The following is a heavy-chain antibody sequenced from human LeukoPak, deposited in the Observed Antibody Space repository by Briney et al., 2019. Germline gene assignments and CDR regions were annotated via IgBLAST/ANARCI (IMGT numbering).Heavy chain of an antibody. V-gene: IGHV1-2*02. D-gene: IGHD1-26*01. CDR1: GYTFTGYY. CDR3: MRDGVVGATRGDF. CDR2: ISPHNGDT. J-gene: IGHJ4*02. Sequence: ASVKVSCKASGYTFTGYYMHWVRQAPGQGLEWRGWISPHNGDTKYAQKFQGRVTMTSDTSISTAYMELIRLRYDDTAVYYCMRDGVVGATRGDFWGQGTLVTVSS.